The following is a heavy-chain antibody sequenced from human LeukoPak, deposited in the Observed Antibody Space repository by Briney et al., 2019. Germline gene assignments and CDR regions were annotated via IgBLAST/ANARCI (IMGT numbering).Heavy chain of an antibody. D-gene: IGHD1-26*01. V-gene: IGHV3-21*01. CDR3: ARAYSERYGLGYYYMDV. J-gene: IGHJ6*03. CDR1: GFSFSTYS. Sequence: GGSLRLSCAASGFSFSTYSMNWVREAPGKGLEWVSSISSSSSYIYYADSVKGRFTISRDNAKKSVYLQMNSLRAEDTAVYYCARAYSERYGLGYYYMDVWGKGTTVTISS. CDR2: ISSSSSYI.